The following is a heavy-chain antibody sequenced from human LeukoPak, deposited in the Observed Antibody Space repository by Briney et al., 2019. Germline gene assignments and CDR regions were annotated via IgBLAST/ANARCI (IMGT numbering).Heavy chain of an antibody. Sequence: SETLSLTCAVYGESFSGYFWDWIRQPPGKGLEWIGEINHSGSTSNHNPSLKSRVTMSVDKSKNQFSLKLSSVTAADTAVYYCARGIPCSGGSCRDDYWGQGTLVTVSS. CDR3: ARGIPCSGGSCRDDY. CDR1: GESFSGYF. D-gene: IGHD2-15*01. CDR2: INHSGSTS. V-gene: IGHV4-34*01. J-gene: IGHJ4*02.